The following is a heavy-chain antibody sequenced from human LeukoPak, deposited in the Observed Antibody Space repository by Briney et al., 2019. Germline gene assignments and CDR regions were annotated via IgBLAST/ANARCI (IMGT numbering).Heavy chain of an antibody. CDR1: GGSISSYY. CDR2: MYYSGST. J-gene: IGHJ4*02. Sequence: SETLSLTCTVSGGSISSYYWNWIRQPPGKELEWIGYMYYSGSTNYNPSLKSRVTISVDTSKNQFSLKLSSVTAADTAVYYCARGRRERYSGSYYYFDYWGQGTLVTVSS. V-gene: IGHV4-59*01. D-gene: IGHD1-26*01. CDR3: ARGRRERYSGSYYYFDY.